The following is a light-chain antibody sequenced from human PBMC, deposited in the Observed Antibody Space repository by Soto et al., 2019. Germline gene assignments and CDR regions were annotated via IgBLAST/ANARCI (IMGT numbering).Light chain of an antibody. CDR2: KAS. Sequence: DIQMTQSPSTLSASVGDRVTITCRASQSINTWLAWYQQKPGKAPKLLISKASGLERGVPSRFSGSGSGTEFTLTINRLEPEDFAVYYCQQSGSSPRTFGQGTKLEIK. CDR1: QSINTW. V-gene: IGKV1-5*03. J-gene: IGKJ2*01. CDR3: QQSGSSPRT.